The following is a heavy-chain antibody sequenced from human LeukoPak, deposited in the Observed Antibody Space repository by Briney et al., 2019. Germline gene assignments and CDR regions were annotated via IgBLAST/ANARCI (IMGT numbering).Heavy chain of an antibody. CDR2: IIPIFGTA. V-gene: IGHV1-69*05. J-gene: IGHJ3*02. Sequence: SVKVSCKASGGTFSSCAISWVRQAPGQGLEWMGGIIPIFGTANYAQKFQGRVTITTDESTSTAYMELSSLRSEDTAVYYCATPGYYDSSGYLGFDIWGQGTMVTVSS. CDR1: GGTFSSCA. D-gene: IGHD3-22*01. CDR3: ATPGYYDSSGYLGFDI.